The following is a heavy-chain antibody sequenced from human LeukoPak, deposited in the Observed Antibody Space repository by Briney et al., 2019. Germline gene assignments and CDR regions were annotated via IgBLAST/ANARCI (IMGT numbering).Heavy chain of an antibody. Sequence: SETLSLTCTVSGGSISSYYWSWIRQPAGKGLEWIGRIYTSRSTNYNPSLKSRVTMSVDTSKNQFSLKLSSVTAADTAVYYCARGFRSGCHIDYWGQGTLVTVSS. J-gene: IGHJ4*02. V-gene: IGHV4-4*07. D-gene: IGHD3-3*01. CDR1: GGSISSYY. CDR3: ARGFRSGCHIDY. CDR2: IYTSRST.